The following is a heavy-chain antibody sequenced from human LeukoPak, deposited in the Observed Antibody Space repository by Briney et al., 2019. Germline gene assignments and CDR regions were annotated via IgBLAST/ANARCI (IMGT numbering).Heavy chain of an antibody. Sequence: GGSLRLSCAASGITFSSYWMSWVRQAPGKGLEWVSVIYSGGSTYYADSVKGRFTISRDNSKNTLYLQMNSLRAEDTAVYYCASHYDILTGYPDAFDIWGQGTMVTVSS. D-gene: IGHD3-9*01. V-gene: IGHV3-66*04. CDR3: ASHYDILTGYPDAFDI. J-gene: IGHJ3*02. CDR2: IYSGGST. CDR1: GITFSSYW.